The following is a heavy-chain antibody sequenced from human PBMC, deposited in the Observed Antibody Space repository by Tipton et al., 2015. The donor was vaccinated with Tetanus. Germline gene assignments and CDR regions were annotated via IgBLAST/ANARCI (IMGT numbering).Heavy chain of an antibody. J-gene: IGHJ5*02. CDR2: IYYNGNT. V-gene: IGHV4-39*01. CDR1: GGSLSSGTFY. CDR3: ARSAVNWFDP. Sequence: TLSLTCTISGGSLSSGTFYWDWIRQPLGKGLEWIGNIYYNGNTLQNPSLKSRVTLSLDKSKNQFSLKLRSVTAADTAVYYCARSAVNWFDPWGQGTLVTVSS.